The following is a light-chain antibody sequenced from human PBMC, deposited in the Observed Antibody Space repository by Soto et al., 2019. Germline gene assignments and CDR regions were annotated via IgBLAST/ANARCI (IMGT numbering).Light chain of an antibody. Sequence: QSVLTQPASVSGSPGQSITISCTGTSSDVGGYNYVSWYQHHPGRAPKLLIYEVEKRPPGVPGRFSGSKSGNTASLTVSGLQADDEADYYCLSYGGSNNYAFGTGTKVTVL. CDR2: EVE. CDR3: LSYGGSNNYA. V-gene: IGLV2-8*01. J-gene: IGLJ1*01. CDR1: SSDVGGYNY.